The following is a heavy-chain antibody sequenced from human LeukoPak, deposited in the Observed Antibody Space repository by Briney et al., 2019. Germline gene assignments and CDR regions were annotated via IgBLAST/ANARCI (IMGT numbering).Heavy chain of an antibody. J-gene: IGHJ3*02. V-gene: IGHV4-61*05. Sequence: PSETLSLTCTVSGGSISSSSYYWGWIRQPPGKGLEWIGYIYTSGSTNYNPSLKSRVTISVDTSKNQFSLKLSSVTAADTAVYYCARCTGTTRGAFDIWGQGTMVTVSS. CDR2: IYTSGST. CDR3: ARCTGTTRGAFDI. D-gene: IGHD3-10*02. CDR1: GGSISSSSYY.